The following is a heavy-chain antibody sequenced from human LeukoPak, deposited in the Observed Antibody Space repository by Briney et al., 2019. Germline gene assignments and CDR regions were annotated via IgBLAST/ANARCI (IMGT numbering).Heavy chain of an antibody. CDR3: AMQDCSSTSCYFFNAFDI. J-gene: IGHJ3*02. D-gene: IGHD2-2*01. CDR2: ISGYNGNT. Sequence: ASVKVSCKASGYTFTTYNINWVRQAPGQGLEWMGWISGYNGNTNYAQKLQGRVTMTTDTSTSTAYMELRSLKSDDTAVYYCAMQDCSSTSCYFFNAFDIWGQGTMVTVSS. CDR1: GYTFTTYN. V-gene: IGHV1-18*01.